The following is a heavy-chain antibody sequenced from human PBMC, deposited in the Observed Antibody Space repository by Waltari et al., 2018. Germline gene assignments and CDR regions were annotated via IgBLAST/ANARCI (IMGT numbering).Heavy chain of an antibody. J-gene: IGHJ3*02. CDR2: IYYSGST. V-gene: IGHV4-39*01. D-gene: IGHD5-18*01. Sequence: QLQLQESGPGLVKPSEPLSLTCTVSGGSISSSSYSWGWIRQPPGKGLEWIGSIYYSGSTYYNPSLKSRVTISVDTSKNQFSLKLSSVTAADTAVYYCARQTWIQLWLYAFDIWGQGTMVTVSS. CDR1: GGSISSSSYS. CDR3: ARQTWIQLWLYAFDI.